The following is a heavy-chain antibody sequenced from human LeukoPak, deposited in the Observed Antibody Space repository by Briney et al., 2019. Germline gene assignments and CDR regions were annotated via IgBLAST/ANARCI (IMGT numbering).Heavy chain of an antibody. D-gene: IGHD1-26*01. CDR1: GFTFSSYA. V-gene: IGHV3-23*01. CDR2: ISGSGGST. CDR3: AKVYSGSYELDEKFDY. J-gene: IGHJ4*02. Sequence: GGSLRLSCAASGFTFSSYAMSWVRQAPGNGLKWASAISGSGGSTYYADSVKGRFTISRDNSKNTLYLQMNSLRAEDTAVYYCAKVYSGSYELDEKFDYWGQGTLVTVSS.